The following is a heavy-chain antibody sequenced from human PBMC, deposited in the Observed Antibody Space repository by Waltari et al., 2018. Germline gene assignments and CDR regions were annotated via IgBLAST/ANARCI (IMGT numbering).Heavy chain of an antibody. CDR2: INGYGTNT. D-gene: IGHD4-17*01. J-gene: IGHJ3*02. V-gene: IGHV3-74*01. CDR1: GFTFSSYY. CDR3: ATGDSHAFDM. Sequence: EVQLVESGGGLVQFGGSLRLSCAASGFTFSSYYMHWVRQTPGKGLVWVSRINGYGTNTTYADSVKGRFTTSRDNARNTLHLQMNSLRVEDTAVYYCATGDSHAFDMWGQGTLVIVSS.